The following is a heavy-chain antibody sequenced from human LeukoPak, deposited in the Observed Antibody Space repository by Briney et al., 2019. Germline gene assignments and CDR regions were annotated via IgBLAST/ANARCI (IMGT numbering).Heavy chain of an antibody. CDR1: GFTFSSYA. V-gene: IGHV3-30*04. CDR3: ASFYCSSTSCHSPHFDY. CDR2: ISYDGSNK. D-gene: IGHD2-2*02. Sequence: GGSLRLSCAASGFTFSSYAMHWVRQAPGKGLEWVAVISYDGSNKYYADSVKGRFTISRDNSKNTLYLQMNSLRAEDTAVYYCASFYCSSTSCHSPHFDYWGQGTLVTVSS. J-gene: IGHJ4*02.